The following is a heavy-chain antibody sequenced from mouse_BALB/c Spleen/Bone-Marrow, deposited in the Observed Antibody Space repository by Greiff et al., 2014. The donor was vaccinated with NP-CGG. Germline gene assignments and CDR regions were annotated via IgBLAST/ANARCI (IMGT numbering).Heavy chain of an antibody. CDR1: GYAFSSSW. V-gene: IGHV1-82*01. Sequence: LVESGPELVKPGDSVKISCKASGYAFSSSWMNWVKQRPGQGLEWIGRIYPGDGDTKYNGKFKGKATLTADKSSSTAYMQLSSLTSVDSAVYFCARSDGYRDMDYWGQGTSVTVSS. CDR3: ARSDGYRDMDY. CDR2: IYPGDGDT. J-gene: IGHJ4*01. D-gene: IGHD2-3*01.